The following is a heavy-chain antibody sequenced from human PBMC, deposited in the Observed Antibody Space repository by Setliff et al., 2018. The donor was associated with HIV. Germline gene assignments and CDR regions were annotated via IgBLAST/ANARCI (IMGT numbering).Heavy chain of an antibody. V-gene: IGHV1-8*02. CDR1: GYTFTSSD. CDR3: ARVLRGSSGWYGYYYMDV. Sequence: ASVKVSCKASGYTFTSSDINWVRQATGQGLEWMGWMNPNSGNTGYAQKFQGGVTMTRNTSISTAYMELSSLRSEDTAMYYCARVLRGSSGWYGYYYMDVWGKGTTVTVSS. D-gene: IGHD6-19*01. J-gene: IGHJ6*03. CDR2: MNPNSGNT.